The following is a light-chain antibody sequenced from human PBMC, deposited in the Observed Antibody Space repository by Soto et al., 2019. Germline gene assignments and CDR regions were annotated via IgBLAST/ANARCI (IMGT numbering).Light chain of an antibody. V-gene: IGKV3-15*01. Sequence: ETVLTQSPATLSVSPGERATFSCKASQSVTTNLAWYQQKPGQVPRLILYGASTRASGIPARFSGSGSGTEFTLSISSLQSEDFAIYHCQQYHSWPHTFGQGTKLEIK. J-gene: IGKJ2*01. CDR2: GAS. CDR3: QQYHSWPHT. CDR1: QSVTTN.